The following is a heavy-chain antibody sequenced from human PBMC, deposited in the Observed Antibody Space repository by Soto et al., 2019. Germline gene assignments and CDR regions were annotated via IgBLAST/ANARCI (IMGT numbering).Heavy chain of an antibody. D-gene: IGHD3-9*01. Sequence: QLQLQESGPGLVKPSETLSLTCTISGGSISSTSYYWGWVRQPPGKGLEWIGSIYYSGSTYYNPSLKRRVTISVDTSKNQFSLKLNSVTAADTAVYSCARLVGFDWLLFSDYWGQGTLVTVSS. CDR3: ARLVGFDWLLFSDY. CDR1: GGSISSTSYY. CDR2: IYYSGST. J-gene: IGHJ4*02. V-gene: IGHV4-39*01.